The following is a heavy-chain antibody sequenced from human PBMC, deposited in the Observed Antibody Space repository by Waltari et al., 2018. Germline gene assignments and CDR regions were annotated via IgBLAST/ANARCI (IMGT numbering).Heavy chain of an antibody. V-gene: IGHV1-18*01. J-gene: IGHJ4*02. CDR2: ISPNNGNT. CDR1: GYTFMRYG. CDR3: ARDYFGSGSNYFFDY. Sequence: QVQLAQSGGEVKKPGASVQVSCKASGYTFMRYGITWVRQAPGQGLEWMGWISPNNGNTNYAQKILGRVTMTADTSTSTAYMELRSLRSDDTAVYYCARDYFGSGSNYFFDYWGQGTLVTVSS. D-gene: IGHD3-10*01.